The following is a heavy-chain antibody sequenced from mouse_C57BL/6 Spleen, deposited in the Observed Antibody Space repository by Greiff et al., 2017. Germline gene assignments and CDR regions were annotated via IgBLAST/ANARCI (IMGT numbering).Heavy chain of an antibody. Sequence: VQLQQSGPELVKPGASVKISCKASGYSFTDYNMNWVKQSNGKSLEWIGVINPNYGTTSYNQKFKGKATLTVDQSSSTAYMQLNSLTSEDSAVYYCASPPLYDYDEEYYAMDYWGQGTSVTVSS. D-gene: IGHD2-4*01. CDR2: INPNYGTT. CDR3: ASPPLYDYDEEYYAMDY. V-gene: IGHV1-39*01. J-gene: IGHJ4*01. CDR1: GYSFTDYN.